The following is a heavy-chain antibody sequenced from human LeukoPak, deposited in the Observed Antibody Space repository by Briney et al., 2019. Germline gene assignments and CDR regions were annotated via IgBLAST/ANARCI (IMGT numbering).Heavy chain of an antibody. V-gene: IGHV1-2*02. CDR2: INPNSGGT. Sequence: ASVKVSCKASGYTFTGYYMHWVRQAPGQGLEWMGGINPNSGGTNYAQKFQGRVTITRDTSISTAYMALSRLRSDDTAVYYCARSRGELLWFGELLIDYWGQGTLVTVSS. CDR1: GYTFTGYY. J-gene: IGHJ4*02. CDR3: ARSRGELLWFGELLIDY. D-gene: IGHD3-10*01.